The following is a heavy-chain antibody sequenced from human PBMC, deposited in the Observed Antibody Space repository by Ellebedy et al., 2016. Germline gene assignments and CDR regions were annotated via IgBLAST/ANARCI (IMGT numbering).Heavy chain of an antibody. CDR1: GGSISSGDYY. V-gene: IGHV4-30-4*01. CDR3: ARGKGGVLRFLEWLSKENWFDP. Sequence: SETLSLTCTVSGGSISSGDYYWSWIRQPPGKGLEWIGYIYYSGSTYYNPSLKSRVTISVDTSKNQFSLKLSSVTAADTAVYYCARGKGGVLRFLEWLSKENWFDPWGQGTLVTVSS. CDR2: IYYSGST. J-gene: IGHJ5*02. D-gene: IGHD3-3*01.